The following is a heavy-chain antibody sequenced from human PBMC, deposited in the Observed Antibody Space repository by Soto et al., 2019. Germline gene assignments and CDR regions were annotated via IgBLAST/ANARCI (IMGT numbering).Heavy chain of an antibody. CDR2: ITWNGGSI. Sequence: EVQLVESGGGLVQPGRSLRLSCAASGFSFDDYAMHWVRQAPGKGLEWVSGITWNGGSIGYADSVKGRFTISRDNAKNSLYLQMNRLRAEDTALYFCAKDSTLYYDYDMDVWGKGTTVTVPS. CDR3: AKDSTLYYDYDMDV. V-gene: IGHV3-9*01. CDR1: GFSFDDYA. J-gene: IGHJ6*03.